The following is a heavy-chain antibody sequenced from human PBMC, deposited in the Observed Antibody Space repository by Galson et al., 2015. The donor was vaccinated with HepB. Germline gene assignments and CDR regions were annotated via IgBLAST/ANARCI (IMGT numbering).Heavy chain of an antibody. V-gene: IGHV1-69*01. D-gene: IGHD3-3*01. CDR1: GGTFSSYA. Sequence: SCKASGGTFSSYAISWVRQAPGRGLEWMGGIIPIFGTANYAQKFQGRVTITADESTSTAYMELSSLRSEDTAVYYCAKDRGLRFYYYYMDVWGTGTTVTVSS. J-gene: IGHJ6*03. CDR3: AKDRGLRFYYYYMDV. CDR2: IIPIFGTA.